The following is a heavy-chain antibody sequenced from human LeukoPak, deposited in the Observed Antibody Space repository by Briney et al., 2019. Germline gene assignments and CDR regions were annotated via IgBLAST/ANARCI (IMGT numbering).Heavy chain of an antibody. V-gene: IGHV3-15*01. Sequence: GGSLRLSCAASGFTFSNAWMSWVRQAPGKGLEWVGRIKSKTDGGTTDYAAPVKGRFTISRDDSKNTLYLKMNSLKTEDTAVYYCTTDITMVRGVIIWDYYYYGMDVWGKGTTVTVSS. CDR3: TTDITMVRGVIIWDYYYYGMDV. CDR1: GFTFSNAW. D-gene: IGHD3-10*01. J-gene: IGHJ6*04. CDR2: IKSKTDGGTT.